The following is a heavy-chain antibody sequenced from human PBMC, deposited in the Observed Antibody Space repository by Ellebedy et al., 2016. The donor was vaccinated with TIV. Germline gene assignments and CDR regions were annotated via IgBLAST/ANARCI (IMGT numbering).Heavy chain of an antibody. CDR3: TRFEIISGGGYGMDV. D-gene: IGHD3-16*01. Sequence: GESLKISXAASGFTFSRYDMHWVRQSTRKGLEGVASIDHAGDTYYPGSVKGRFTISRENAKNSLYLQMNSLRVEDTAVYYCTRFEIISGGGYGMDVWGQGTTVTVSS. CDR2: IDHAGDT. J-gene: IGHJ6*02. V-gene: IGHV3-13*01. CDR1: GFTFSRYD.